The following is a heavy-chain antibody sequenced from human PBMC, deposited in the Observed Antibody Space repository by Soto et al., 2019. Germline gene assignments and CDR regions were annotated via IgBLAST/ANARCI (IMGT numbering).Heavy chain of an antibody. CDR2: IYDSGSS. D-gene: IGHD5-12*01. J-gene: IGHJ4*02. CDR3: AREKGYISGPKNFDY. CDR1: GASISSGDYF. Sequence: SETLSLTCTVSGASISSGDYFWSWIRQSPGKGLEWIGYIYDSGSSYYNPSLKSRVTMSVDTSKNQFSLKLRSVTAADTAVYYCAREKGYISGPKNFDYWGQGTLVTVS. V-gene: IGHV4-30-4*01.